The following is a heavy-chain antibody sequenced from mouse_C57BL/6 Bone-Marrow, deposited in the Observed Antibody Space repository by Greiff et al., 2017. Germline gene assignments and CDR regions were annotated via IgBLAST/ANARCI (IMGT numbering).Heavy chain of an antibody. CDR2: INPGSGGT. CDR3: ARDIYYGYDDWFAY. V-gene: IGHV1-54*01. CDR1: GYAFTNYL. D-gene: IGHD2-2*01. J-gene: IGHJ3*01. Sequence: QVQLQQSGAELVRPGTSVKVSCKASGYAFTNYLIEWVKQRPGQGLEWIGVINPGSGGTNYNEKFKSKATLTVDTSSSTAYMQLSSLTSEDSAVYYCARDIYYGYDDWFAYWGQGTLVTVSA.